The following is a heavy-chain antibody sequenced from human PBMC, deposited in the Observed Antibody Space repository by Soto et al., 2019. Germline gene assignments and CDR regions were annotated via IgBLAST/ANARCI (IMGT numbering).Heavy chain of an antibody. D-gene: IGHD2-2*01. CDR2: IIPIFGTA. CDR1: GGTFSSYA. V-gene: IGHV1-69*05. CDR3: ARAFVGCSSTSCYPRGFDP. Sequence: SVKVSCKAPGGTFSSYAISWVRQAPGQGLEWMGGIIPIFGTANYAQKFQGRVTMTRDTSISTAYMELSRLRSDDTAVYYCARAFVGCSSTSCYPRGFDPWGQGTLVTVSS. J-gene: IGHJ5*02.